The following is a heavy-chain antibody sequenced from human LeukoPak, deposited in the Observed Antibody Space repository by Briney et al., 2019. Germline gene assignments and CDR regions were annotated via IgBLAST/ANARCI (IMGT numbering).Heavy chain of an antibody. D-gene: IGHD1-26*01. V-gene: IGHV4-59*08. Sequence: SETLSLTCTVSGGSTSSNYWSWIRQPPGKGLEWIGYIYNSGSTNYNPSLKSRVTISVDTSKNQFSLKLNSVTAADTAVYYCARQGGSFAFDIWGQGTMVTVSS. J-gene: IGHJ3*02. CDR2: IYNSGST. CDR1: GGSTSSNY. CDR3: ARQGGSFAFDI.